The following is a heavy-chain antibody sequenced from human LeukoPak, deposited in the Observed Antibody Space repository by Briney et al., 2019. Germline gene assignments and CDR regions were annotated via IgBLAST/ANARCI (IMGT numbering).Heavy chain of an antibody. Sequence: GGSLRLSCAASGFTFSSYAMSWVRQAPGKGLEWVSDINGSGGSTYYADSVKGRFTISRDNSKNTLYLQMNSLRAEDTAVYYCAKAGAVVVVAAKYFDYWGQGTLVTVSS. J-gene: IGHJ4*02. CDR1: GFTFSSYA. CDR3: AKAGAVVVVAAKYFDY. V-gene: IGHV3-23*01. CDR2: INGSGGST. D-gene: IGHD2-15*01.